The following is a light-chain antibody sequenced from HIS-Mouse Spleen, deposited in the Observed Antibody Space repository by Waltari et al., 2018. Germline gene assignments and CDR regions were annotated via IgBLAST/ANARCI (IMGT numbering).Light chain of an antibody. CDR3: QQFNSYPRT. V-gene: IGKV1-13*02. J-gene: IGKJ4*01. CDR1: QGISSA. CDR2: DAS. Sequence: AIQLIQSPSPLSAPAGERVTITCRASQGISSALAWDQQKPGKAPKLLIYDASSLESGVPSRFSGSGSETDFTLTIISLQPGDFATYFCQQFNSYPRTFGGGTKVEIK.